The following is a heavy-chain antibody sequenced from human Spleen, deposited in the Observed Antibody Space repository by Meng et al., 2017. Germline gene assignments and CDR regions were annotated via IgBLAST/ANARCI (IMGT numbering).Heavy chain of an antibody. V-gene: IGHV3-33*08. CDR2: IWLDGGKQ. CDR1: GFTFTSAW. J-gene: IGHJ4*02. D-gene: IGHD4-23*01. CDR3: ARDLLKGKVLDY. Sequence: VQLLESGGGLAQPGESLRLSCATSGFTFTSAWMSWVRHAPGKGLEWVGVIWLDGGKQYYADSVKGRFTMSRDNSKNTLYLQMNSLRAEDTAVYYCARDLLKGKVLDYWGQGTLVTSPQ.